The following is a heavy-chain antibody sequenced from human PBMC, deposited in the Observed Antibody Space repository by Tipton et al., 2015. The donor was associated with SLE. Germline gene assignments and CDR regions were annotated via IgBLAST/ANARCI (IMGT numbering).Heavy chain of an antibody. V-gene: IGHV3-30*02. CDR2: IRYDGRTK. Sequence: SLRLSCAASGFTFSSYDMHWVRQAPGKGLEWVSFIRYDGRTKYYADSVKGRFTISRDNSKNTLYLQMNSLRPEGTAVYYCARASIITAAGTPDLWGRGTLVTVSS. J-gene: IGHJ2*01. CDR3: ARASIITAAGTPDL. D-gene: IGHD6-13*01. CDR1: GFTFSSYD.